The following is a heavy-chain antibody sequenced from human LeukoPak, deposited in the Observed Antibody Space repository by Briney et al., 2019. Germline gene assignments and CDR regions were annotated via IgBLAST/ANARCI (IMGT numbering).Heavy chain of an antibody. J-gene: IGHJ4*02. V-gene: IGHV3-11*06. Sequence: GGSLRLSCAASGFTFSDFYMTWIRQAPGKGLEWVSFISGSTSYTSYIDSVKGRFTISRDNAKNSLFLQMNNLRAEDTAVYYCARAIGATPTFDYWGQGTLVTVSS. CDR1: GFTFSDFY. CDR3: ARAIGATPTFDY. CDR2: ISGSTSYT. D-gene: IGHD1-26*01.